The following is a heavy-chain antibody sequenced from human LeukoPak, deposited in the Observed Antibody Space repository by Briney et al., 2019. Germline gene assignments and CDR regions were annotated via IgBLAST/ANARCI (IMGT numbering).Heavy chain of an antibody. CDR1: GLTFSTSG. J-gene: IGHJ4*02. CDR2: IGPTGSDR. V-gene: IGHV3-21*06. CDR3: ATETNGRHYDY. Sequence: VLSLRLSCTASGLTFSTSGFHWVRQAPGKGLEWVASIGPTGSDRYHADAIKGRFTISRDNANNFLYLQMNSLRAEDTAVYYCATETNGRHYDYWGEGTLLTVSS. D-gene: IGHD1-14*01.